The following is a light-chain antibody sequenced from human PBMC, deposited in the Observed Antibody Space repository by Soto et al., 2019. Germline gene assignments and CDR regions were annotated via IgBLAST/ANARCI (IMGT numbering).Light chain of an antibody. CDR3: QHYNNWHPRN. V-gene: IGKV3-15*01. Sequence: EIVMTQSPASLSVSPGETATLSCRASQSISHSLAWYQQKPGQAPSLLIYGASTRANGIPARFSGSGSRTACTLNFSCLQSEDSALYYCQHYNNWHPRNFGQGTKLEIK. J-gene: IGKJ2*01. CDR1: QSISHS. CDR2: GAS.